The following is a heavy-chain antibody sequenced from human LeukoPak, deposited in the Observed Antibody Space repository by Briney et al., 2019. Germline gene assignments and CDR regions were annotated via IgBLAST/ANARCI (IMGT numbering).Heavy chain of an antibody. V-gene: IGHV3-23*01. CDR1: GFTFSSYA. D-gene: IGHD3-22*01. Sequence: GGSLRLSCAASGFTFSSYAMSWVRQAPGKGLEWVSAIRGSGGSTYYADSVKGRFTISRDNSKNTLYLQMNSLRGEDTAVYYCAEGMYYYDSGDDAFDIWGQGTMVTVSS. CDR3: AEGMYYYDSGDDAFDI. CDR2: IRGSGGST. J-gene: IGHJ3*02.